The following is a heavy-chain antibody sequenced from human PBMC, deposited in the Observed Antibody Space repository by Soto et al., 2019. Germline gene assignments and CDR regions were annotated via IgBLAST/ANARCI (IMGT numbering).Heavy chain of an antibody. CDR1: GYTFTSYY. J-gene: IGHJ4*02. Sequence: AASVKVSCKASGYTFTSYYMHWVRQAPGQGLEWMGIINPSGGSTSYAQKFQGRVTMTRDTSTSTVYMELSSLRSEDTAVYYCARAKAIAARSVYFDYWGQGTQVTVSS. CDR2: INPSGGST. D-gene: IGHD6-6*01. V-gene: IGHV1-46*01. CDR3: ARAKAIAARSVYFDY.